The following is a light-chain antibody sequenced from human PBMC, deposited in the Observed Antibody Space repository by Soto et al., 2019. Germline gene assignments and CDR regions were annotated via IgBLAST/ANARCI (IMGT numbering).Light chain of an antibody. CDR2: GAS. Sequence: EIVLTQSPATLSVSPGEGATLSCRASQSISSNLAWYQHKPGQAPRLLIFGASTRATGIPARFSGSGSGTEFTLTISTLQSEDFAVYYCQQYNNWPPLMYTFGLGTKLEIK. CDR1: QSISSN. J-gene: IGKJ2*01. CDR3: QQYNNWPPLMYT. V-gene: IGKV3-15*01.